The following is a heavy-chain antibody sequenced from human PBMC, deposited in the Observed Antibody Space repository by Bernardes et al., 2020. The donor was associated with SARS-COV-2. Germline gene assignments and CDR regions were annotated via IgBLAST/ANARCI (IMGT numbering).Heavy chain of an antibody. CDR2: ISYDGSNK. J-gene: IGHJ6*02. D-gene: IGHD2-15*01. CDR1: RVTVSRYA. V-gene: IGHV3-30-3*01. Sequence: GGSLSLSSAASRVTVSRYAMHWVRTAQGKGLEWLAVISYDGSNKYYADSVKGRFTISRDNSKNTLYLQMNSLRAEDTAVYYCASDPSVAATTTHYYGMDVWGQGTTVTVSS. CDR3: ASDPSVAATTTHYYGMDV.